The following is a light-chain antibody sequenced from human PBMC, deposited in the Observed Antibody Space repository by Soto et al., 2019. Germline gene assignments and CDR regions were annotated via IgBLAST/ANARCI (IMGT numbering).Light chain of an antibody. Sequence: DIQMTQSPSSLSASVEDRVTITCRASQSISSNLNWYQQKRGKAPKLLIYAASSLQSGVPSRFSGSGSGTDFTLTISSLQPEDFATYYCQQSYSTPVTFGQGTKLEIK. CDR1: QSISSN. V-gene: IGKV1-39*01. CDR2: AAS. J-gene: IGKJ2*01. CDR3: QQSYSTPVT.